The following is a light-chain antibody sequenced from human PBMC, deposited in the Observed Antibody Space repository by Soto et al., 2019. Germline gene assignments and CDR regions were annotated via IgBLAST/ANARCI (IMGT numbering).Light chain of an antibody. J-gene: IGLJ1*01. V-gene: IGLV1-51*01. CDR2: DDN. Sequence: QSVMTQPPSVSAAPGQKVTISCSGSSSNIGGNSVSWYQQLPGTAPKLLIYDDNKRPSGIPDRFPGSKSGTSATLGITGFQTGDEADYYCGSWDSSLSAYVFGTGTKLTVL. CDR3: GSWDSSLSAYV. CDR1: SSNIGGNS.